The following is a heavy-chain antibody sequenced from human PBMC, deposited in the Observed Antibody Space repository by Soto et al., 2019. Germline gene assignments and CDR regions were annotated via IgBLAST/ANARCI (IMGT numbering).Heavy chain of an antibody. J-gene: IGHJ4*02. D-gene: IGHD5-12*01. CDR1: GGSISSYY. V-gene: IGHV4-59*01. CDR2: IYYSGST. CDR3: ASQEMATIPFFAY. Sequence: SETLSLTCTVSGGSISSYYWSWIRQPPGKGLEWIGYIYYSGSTNYNPSLKSRVTISVDTSKNQFSLKLSSVTAADTAVYYCASQEMATIPFFAYWGQGTLGTVSS.